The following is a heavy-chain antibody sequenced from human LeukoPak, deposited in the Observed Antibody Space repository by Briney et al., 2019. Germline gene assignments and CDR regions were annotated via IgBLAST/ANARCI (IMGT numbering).Heavy chain of an antibody. D-gene: IGHD2-2*01. Sequence: SETLSLTCTVSGGSISSYYWSWIRQPPGKGLEWIGYIYYSGSTNYNPSLKSRVTISVDTSENQFSLKLSSVTAADTAVYYCARGLRPYCSSTSCPFDYWGQGTLVTVSS. J-gene: IGHJ4*02. V-gene: IGHV4-59*01. CDR1: GGSISSYY. CDR2: IYYSGST. CDR3: ARGLRPYCSSTSCPFDY.